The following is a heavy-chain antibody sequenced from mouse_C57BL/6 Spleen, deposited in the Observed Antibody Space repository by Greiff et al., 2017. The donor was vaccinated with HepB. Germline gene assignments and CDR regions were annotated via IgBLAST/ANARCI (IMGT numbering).Heavy chain of an antibody. V-gene: IGHV3-6*01. Sequence: DVQLQESGPGLVKPSQSLSLTCSVTGYSITSGYYWNWIRQFQGNKLEWMGYISYDGSNNYNPTLKNRITITRDTSKNQFFLKLNSVTTEDTATYYCARASNGDYAMDYWGQGTSVTVSS. CDR1: GYSITSGYY. CDR2: ISYDGSN. J-gene: IGHJ4*01. D-gene: IGHD2-5*01. CDR3: ARASNGDYAMDY.